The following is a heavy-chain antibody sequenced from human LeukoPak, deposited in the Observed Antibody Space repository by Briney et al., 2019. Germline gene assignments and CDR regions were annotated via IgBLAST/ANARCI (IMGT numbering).Heavy chain of an antibody. Sequence: GGSLRLSCAASGFIFSSYAMSWVRQAPGKGLEWISCISGRSSTIYYADSVRGRFTISRDNAKNSMYLQMNSLRAEDTAVYYCARDRLTSGSYFFDYWGQGTLVTVSS. CDR2: ISGRSSTI. CDR3: ARDRLTSGSYFFDY. V-gene: IGHV3-48*01. CDR1: GFIFSSYA. J-gene: IGHJ4*02. D-gene: IGHD1-26*01.